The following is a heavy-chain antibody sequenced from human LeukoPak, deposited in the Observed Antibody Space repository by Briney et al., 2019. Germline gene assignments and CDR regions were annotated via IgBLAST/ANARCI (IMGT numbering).Heavy chain of an antibody. CDR3: AGDSSGMYYFDY. V-gene: IGHV1-2*06. D-gene: IGHD3-22*01. Sequence: GASVKVSCKASGYTFTGYYIHWVRQAPGQGLEWMGRINPNSGGTNYAQKFQGRVTMTRDTSISTAYMELSGLRSDDTAVYYCAGDSSGMYYFDYWGQGTLVTVSS. CDR2: INPNSGGT. J-gene: IGHJ4*02. CDR1: GYTFTGYY.